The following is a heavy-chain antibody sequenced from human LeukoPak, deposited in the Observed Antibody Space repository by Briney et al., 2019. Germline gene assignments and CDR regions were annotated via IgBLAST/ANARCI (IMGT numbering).Heavy chain of an antibody. V-gene: IGHV1-24*01. CDR3: AADLGQLLSY. D-gene: IGHD6-13*01. Sequence: PGASVKVSCKVSGDTLTESSTHWVRQAPGKGLEWMGGFEPEDGEAIYAQRFQGRLTLPEDPSTDTAYMELSSLTSGDTAVYFCAADLGQLLSYWGQGTLVTVSS. CDR1: GDTLTESS. J-gene: IGHJ4*02. CDR2: FEPEDGEA.